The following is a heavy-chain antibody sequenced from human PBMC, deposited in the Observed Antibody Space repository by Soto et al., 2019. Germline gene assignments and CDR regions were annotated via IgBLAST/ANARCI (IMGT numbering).Heavy chain of an antibody. CDR3: WRHDKTALPPLDS. J-gene: IGHJ4*02. CDR1: GAGDTFSNYG. Sequence: QVHLVQSGAEVKSPGSAVKVSCKVSGAGDTFSNYGLNWMRQAPGQELEWMGGTIPAFGTANYAQKFQGRVTITADTSTTTAYMELSSLRSDDTAVYYCWRHDKTALPPLDSWGQGTLVSVSS. D-gene: IGHD1-1*01. CDR2: TIPAFGTA. V-gene: IGHV1-69*06.